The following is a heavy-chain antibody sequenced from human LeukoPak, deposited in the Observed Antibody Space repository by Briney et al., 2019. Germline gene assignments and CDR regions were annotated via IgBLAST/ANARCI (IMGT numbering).Heavy chain of an antibody. J-gene: IGHJ5*02. CDR2: IYYSGST. Sequence: SETLSLTCTVSGGSISSYYWSWIRQPPGKGLEWIGYIYYSGSTNYNPPLKSRVTISVDTSKNQFSLKLSSVTAADTAVYYCARHRDYYYGSGSPHNWFDPWGQGTLVTVSS. D-gene: IGHD3-10*01. CDR3: ARHRDYYYGSGSPHNWFDP. V-gene: IGHV4-59*08. CDR1: GGSISSYY.